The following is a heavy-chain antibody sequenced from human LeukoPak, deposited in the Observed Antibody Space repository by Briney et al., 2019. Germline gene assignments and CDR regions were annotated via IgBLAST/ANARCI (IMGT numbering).Heavy chain of an antibody. CDR1: GYTFTSYD. V-gene: IGHV1-8*01. D-gene: IGHD3-16*01. Sequence: ASVKVSCKASGYTFTSYDINWVRQATGQGLEWMGWMNPNSGNTGYAQKFQGRVTMTRNTSISTAYMELSSLRSEDTAVYYCARRGCFYYGMDVWGQGTTVTVSS. CDR3: ARRGCFYYGMDV. J-gene: IGHJ6*02. CDR2: MNPNSGNT.